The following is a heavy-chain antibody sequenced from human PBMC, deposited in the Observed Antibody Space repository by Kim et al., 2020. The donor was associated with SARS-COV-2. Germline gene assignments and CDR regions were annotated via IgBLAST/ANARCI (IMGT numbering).Heavy chain of an antibody. J-gene: IGHJ4*02. V-gene: IGHV1-3*04. CDR3: ARGSGWAFDE. D-gene: IGHD6-19*01. CDR1: GYTFINYV. CDR2: ISIGNDNT. Sequence: ASVKVSCKASGYTFINYVMHWVRQAPGQRLEWMGLISIGNDNTKYSQKFQGRVTITRDTSASTAYMELTSLRSEDTAIYYCARGSGWAFDEWGQGTMVTV.